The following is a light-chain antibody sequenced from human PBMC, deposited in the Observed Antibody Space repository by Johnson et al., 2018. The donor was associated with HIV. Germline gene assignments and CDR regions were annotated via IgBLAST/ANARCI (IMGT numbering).Light chain of an antibody. CDR3: GIWDSGLSAYV. J-gene: IGLJ1*01. Sequence: QSILTQPPSVSAAPGQKVTISCSGSSSNIGNNYVSWYQQVPGTAPKLLIYDIDKRPSGIPDRFSGSQSGTSATLDISGLQTGDEADSYCGIWDSGLSAYVFGTGTKVTAL. CDR2: DID. V-gene: IGLV1-51*01. CDR1: SSNIGNNY.